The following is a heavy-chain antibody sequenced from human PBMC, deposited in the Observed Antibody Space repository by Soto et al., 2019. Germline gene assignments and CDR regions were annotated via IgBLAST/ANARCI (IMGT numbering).Heavy chain of an antibody. J-gene: IGHJ5*02. CDR1: GGTFSSYA. D-gene: IGHD2-21*02. V-gene: IGHV1-69*05. CDR3: AGSYCGGDCYSNWFDP. Sequence: QVQLVQSGAEVKKPGSSVKVSCKASGGTFSSYAISWVRQAPGQGLEWMGGIIPIFGTANYAQKFQGRVTITPVENTGXAYMELSSLRSEDTAVYYCAGSYCGGDCYSNWFDPWGQGTLVTVSS. CDR2: IIPIFGTA.